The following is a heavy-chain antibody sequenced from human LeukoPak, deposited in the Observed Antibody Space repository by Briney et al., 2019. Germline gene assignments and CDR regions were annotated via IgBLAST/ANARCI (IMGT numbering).Heavy chain of an antibody. CDR3: ARDLFVVTRRDAFDI. CDR2: ISNTGST. J-gene: IGHJ3*02. V-gene: IGHV4-61*09. Sequence: SETLSLTCTVSGGSITSDTYYWSWIRQPAGKGLEWIGHISNTGSTNYNPSLKSRVTISIDTSKNQFSLKLSSVTAADTAVHYCARDLFVVTRRDAFDIWGQGTMVTVSS. CDR1: GGSITSDTYY. D-gene: IGHD4-23*01.